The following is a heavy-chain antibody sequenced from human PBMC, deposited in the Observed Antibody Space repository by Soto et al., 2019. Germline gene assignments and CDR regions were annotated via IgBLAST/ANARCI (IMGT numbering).Heavy chain of an antibody. CDR2: IYYSGTT. D-gene: IGHD5-18*01. CDR1: GGSISSYY. CDR3: ARRYGYSFDY. V-gene: IGHV4-59*08. Sequence: QVQLQESGPELVKPSETLSLTCTVSGGSISSYYWSWIRQPPGKGLEWIGYIYYSGTTNYNPSLKSRVTISVDTSKNQLSLKLSSVTAADTAVYYCARRYGYSFDYWGQGTLVTVSS. J-gene: IGHJ4*02.